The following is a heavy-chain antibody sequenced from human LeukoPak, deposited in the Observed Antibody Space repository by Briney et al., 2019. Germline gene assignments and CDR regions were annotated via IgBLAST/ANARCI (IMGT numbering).Heavy chain of an antibody. V-gene: IGHV5-51*01. J-gene: IGHJ3*02. CDR1: GYSFTSYW. CDR3: ARHGRYYCSGGSCRRWDAFDI. Sequence: GESLKISCKGSGYSFTSYWIGWVRQMPGKGLEWMGIIYPGDSDTRYSPSFQGQVTISADKSISTAYLQRSSLKASDTAMYYCARHGRYYCSGGSCRRWDAFDIWGQGTMVTVSS. CDR2: IYPGDSDT. D-gene: IGHD2-15*01.